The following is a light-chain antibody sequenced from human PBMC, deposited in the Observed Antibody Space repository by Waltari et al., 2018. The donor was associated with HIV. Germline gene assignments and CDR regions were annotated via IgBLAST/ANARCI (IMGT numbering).Light chain of an antibody. CDR1: QSISNW. J-gene: IGKJ1*01. CDR2: KAS. CDR3: QQYNNYWT. Sequence: DIQMTQSPSTLSASVGDRVTITCRASQSISNWLAWYQQKPGKAPKLLIYKASSLESGVPSRVSGSGSGTEFTLTISSRQPDDFATYYGQQYNNYWTFGQGTKVEIK. V-gene: IGKV1-5*03.